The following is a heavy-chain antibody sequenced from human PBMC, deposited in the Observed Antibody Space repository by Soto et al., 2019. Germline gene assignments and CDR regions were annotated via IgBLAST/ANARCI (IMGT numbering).Heavy chain of an antibody. J-gene: IGHJ3*02. CDR1: RGSISSGDYY. V-gene: IGHV4-30-4*08. D-gene: IGHD2-15*01. CDR3: ARGARYCSGGSCYDDAFDI. Sequence: TLSRTRTVSRGSISSGDYYWNCIRQPPGQGPAWIGYIYYSGSTYYNPSLKTRVTISVDTTKNQFSLKLSSVTAADTAVYYCARGARYCSGGSCYDDAFDIWGQGTMVTVSS. CDR2: IYYSGST.